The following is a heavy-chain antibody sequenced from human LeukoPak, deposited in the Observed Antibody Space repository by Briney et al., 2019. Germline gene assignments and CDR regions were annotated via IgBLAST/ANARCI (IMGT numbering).Heavy chain of an antibody. Sequence: SETLSLTCAVYGGSFSGYYWSWIRQPPGKGLEWIGEINHSGSTNYNPSLKSRVTISVDTSKNQFSLKLSSVTAADTAVYYCARDGPGYCSSTSCYAWGYYFDYWGQGTLVTVSS. D-gene: IGHD2-2*01. V-gene: IGHV4-34*01. CDR1: GGSFSGYY. CDR3: ARDGPGYCSSTSCYAWGYYFDY. J-gene: IGHJ4*02. CDR2: INHSGST.